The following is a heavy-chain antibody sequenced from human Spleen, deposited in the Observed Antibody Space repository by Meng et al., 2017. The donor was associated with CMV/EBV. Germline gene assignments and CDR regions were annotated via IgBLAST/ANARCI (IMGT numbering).Heavy chain of an antibody. Sequence: FSSYSMNWVRQAPGKGLEWVSSISSSSSYIYQADSVKGRFTISRDNAKNSLYLQMNSLRAEDTAVYYCARDKRHCSSTSCYTEFDPWGQGTLVTVSS. CDR3: ARDKRHCSSTSCYTEFDP. D-gene: IGHD2-2*02. CDR1: FSSYS. J-gene: IGHJ5*02. CDR2: ISSSSSYI. V-gene: IGHV3-21*01.